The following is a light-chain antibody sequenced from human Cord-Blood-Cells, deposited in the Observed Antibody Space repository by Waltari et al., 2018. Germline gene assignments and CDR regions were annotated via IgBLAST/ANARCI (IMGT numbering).Light chain of an antibody. CDR3: QQYNSYSS. CDR1: QSISSW. V-gene: IGKV1-5*03. CDR2: KAS. J-gene: IGKJ2*03. Sequence: DIQMTQSPSTLSASGGDRVTITCRASQSISSWLAWYQQKPGKAPKLLIYKASSLESGVPSRFSGSGSGTVFTLTISSLQPDDFATYYCQQYNSYSSFGQGTKLEIK.